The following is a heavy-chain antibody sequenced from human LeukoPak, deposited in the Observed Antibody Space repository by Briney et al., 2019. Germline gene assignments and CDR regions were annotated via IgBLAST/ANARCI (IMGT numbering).Heavy chain of an antibody. V-gene: IGHV4-4*08. D-gene: IGHD1-26*01. CDR3: ARLRVSGSYLYYFDY. CDR2: ILTSGTT. Sequence: SETLSLTCTVSNGSISNYHWSWVPQPPGKGLEWIGYILTSGTTNYNPSLKSRLTISVDTSKNQFTLKLSSVTAADTAVYYCARLRVSGSYLYYFDYWGQGTLVSVSS. CDR1: NGSISNYH. J-gene: IGHJ4*02.